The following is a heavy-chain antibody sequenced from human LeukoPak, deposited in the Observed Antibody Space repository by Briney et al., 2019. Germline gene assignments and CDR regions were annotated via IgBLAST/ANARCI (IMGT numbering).Heavy chain of an antibody. CDR2: FDPEDGET. Sequence: GASVKVSCKVSGYTLTELSMHWVRQAPGKGLEWMGGFDPEDGETIYAQKFQGRVTMTEDTSTDTAYMELSSLSSEDTAVYYCAVSQQWLVHFDYWGQGTLVTVSS. CDR3: AVSQQWLVHFDY. J-gene: IGHJ4*02. V-gene: IGHV1-24*01. CDR1: GYTLTELS. D-gene: IGHD6-19*01.